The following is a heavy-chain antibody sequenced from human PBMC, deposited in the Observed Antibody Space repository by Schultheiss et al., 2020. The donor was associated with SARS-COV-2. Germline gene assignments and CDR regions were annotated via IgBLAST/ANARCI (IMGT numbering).Heavy chain of an antibody. V-gene: IGHV1-18*04. Sequence: ASVKVSCKASGYTFTSYGISWVRQAPGQGLEWMGWISAYNGNTNYAQKLQGRVTMTTDTSTSTAYMELRSLRSDDTAVYYCARVPRLVLYGDYEQQDYYGMDVWGQGTTVTVSS. J-gene: IGHJ6*02. CDR1: GYTFTSYG. CDR3: ARVPRLVLYGDYEQQDYYGMDV. D-gene: IGHD4-17*01. CDR2: ISAYNGNT.